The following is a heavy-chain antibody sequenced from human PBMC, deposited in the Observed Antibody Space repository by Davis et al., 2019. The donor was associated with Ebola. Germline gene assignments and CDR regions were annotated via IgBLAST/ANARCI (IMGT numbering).Heavy chain of an antibody. CDR3: AREHLGYCTTSTCRRGDY. D-gene: IGHD2-8*01. CDR2: IKEDGNEK. CDR1: GSNYDIAW. J-gene: IGHJ4*02. Sequence: GESLKISCVVSGSNYDIAWVSWVRQAPGKGLEWVANIKEDGNEKYYVDSVKGRFTISRDNAKNSLYLQMNSLRAEDTAVYFCAREHLGYCTTSTCRRGDYWGQGTLVTVSS. V-gene: IGHV3-7*03.